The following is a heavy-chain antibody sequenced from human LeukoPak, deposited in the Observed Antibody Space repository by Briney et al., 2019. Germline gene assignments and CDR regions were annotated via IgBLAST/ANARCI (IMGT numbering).Heavy chain of an antibody. CDR2: INSNHGDT. CDR3: ARDGITVTKNAFDV. Sequence: ASVKVSCKSSGYTFSGYYSHWFRQGPGQGLEWVGWINSNHGDTHHAQKFQDRVTLTRDTSTTTAYMELSRLNSDDTAVYYCARDGITVTKNAFDVWGQGTMVTVSS. J-gene: IGHJ3*01. V-gene: IGHV1-2*02. D-gene: IGHD4-11*01. CDR1: GYTFSGYY.